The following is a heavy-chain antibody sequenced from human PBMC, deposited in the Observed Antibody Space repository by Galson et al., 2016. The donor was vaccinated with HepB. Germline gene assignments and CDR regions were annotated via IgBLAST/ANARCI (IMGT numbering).Heavy chain of an antibody. CDR1: GYTFTNYG. D-gene: IGHD1-26*01. V-gene: IGHV1-18*01. CDR2: ISAYNGDT. CDR3: ARGAGGYFDV. Sequence: SVKVSCKASGYTFTNYGLSWVRQAPGQGLEYMGWISAYNGDTNYAQNLQGRVTMTTDTSTSTAYMELRSLRSDDTAVYYCARGAGGYFDVWGQGTMVTVSS. J-gene: IGHJ3*01.